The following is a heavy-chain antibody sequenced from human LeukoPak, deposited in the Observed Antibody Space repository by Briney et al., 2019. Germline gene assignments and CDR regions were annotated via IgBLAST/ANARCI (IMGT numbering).Heavy chain of an antibody. D-gene: IGHD5-12*01. CDR1: GYTFTSYY. J-gene: IGHJ4*02. CDR2: INPSGGST. CDR3: ARLINPRGYSGYDYSGDY. Sequence: ASVKVSCKASGYTFTSYYMHWVRQAPGQGLEWMGIINPSGGSTSYAQKFQGRVTMTRDTSTSTVYMELSSLRSEDTAVYYCARLINPRGYSGYDYSGDYWGQGTLVTVSS. V-gene: IGHV1-46*01.